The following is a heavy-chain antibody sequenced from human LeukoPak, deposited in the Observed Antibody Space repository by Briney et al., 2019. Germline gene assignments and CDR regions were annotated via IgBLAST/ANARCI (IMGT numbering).Heavy chain of an antibody. Sequence: GGSLRLSCAASGFTFSSYSMNWVRQAPGKGLEWLSYISSSSSTIYYADSVKGRFTISRDSNKYSLYLQMHSLRIEDSALYYCAKDGRWLQNGSYFDSWGQGTLVTVSS. J-gene: IGHJ4*02. V-gene: IGHV3-48*04. CDR2: ISSSSSTI. D-gene: IGHD5-24*01. CDR3: AKDGRWLQNGSYFDS. CDR1: GFTFSSYS.